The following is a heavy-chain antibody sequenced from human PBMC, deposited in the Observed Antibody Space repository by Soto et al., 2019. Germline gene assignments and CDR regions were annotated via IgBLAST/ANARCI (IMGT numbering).Heavy chain of an antibody. Sequence: QLQLQESGPGLVKPSETLSLTCTVSGGSISSSSYYWGWIRQPPGKGLEWIGSIYYSGSTYYNPSLKSRVTISVDTSKNQFSLKLSSVTAADTAVYYCARRDSGILTSHAFDIWGQGTMVTVSS. CDR3: ARRDSGILTSHAFDI. V-gene: IGHV4-39*01. J-gene: IGHJ3*02. CDR2: IYYSGST. CDR1: GGSISSSSYY. D-gene: IGHD3-9*01.